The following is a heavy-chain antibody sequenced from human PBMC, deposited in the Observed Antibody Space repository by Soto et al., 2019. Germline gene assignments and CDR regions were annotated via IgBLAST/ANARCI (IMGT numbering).Heavy chain of an antibody. D-gene: IGHD2-21*02. CDR2: INPRDGST. V-gene: IGHV1-46*01. CDR3: ARGSGVVTAVLAY. Sequence: QVQLVQSGAEVKKPGASVKVSCKASGYTLTSYYMHWVRQAPGQGLECMAKINPRDGSTTYAQKFQGRITVTRDTSRSIVDMEVSSLRFDDTAVYYCARGSGVVTAVLAYWGQGTLITVSS. CDR1: GYTLTSYY. J-gene: IGHJ4*02.